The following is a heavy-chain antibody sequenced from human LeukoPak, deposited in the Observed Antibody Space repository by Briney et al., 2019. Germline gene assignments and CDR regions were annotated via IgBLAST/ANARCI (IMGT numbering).Heavy chain of an antibody. CDR2: ISYSGST. CDR1: GGSISSNY. CDR3: ARAERWLQFDS. D-gene: IGHD5-24*01. Sequence: SETLSLTCTVSGGSISSNYWSWIRQPPGKGLEWIGYISYSGSTNYNPSLKSRVTISVDTSKNQFSLKLSSVTAADTAVYYCARAERWLQFDSWGQGTLVTVSS. V-gene: IGHV4-59*01. J-gene: IGHJ4*02.